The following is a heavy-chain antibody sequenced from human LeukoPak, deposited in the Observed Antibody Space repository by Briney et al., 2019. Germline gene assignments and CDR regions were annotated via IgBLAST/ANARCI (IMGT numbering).Heavy chain of an antibody. V-gene: IGHV4-39*01. Sequence: PSETLSLTCTVSGGSISSSSYHWGGIRQPPGKGLEWIGSIYYSGSTYYNPSLKSRVTISVDTSKNQFSLKLSSVTAADTAVYYCARQLGYCSSTSCYADKVDYWGQGTLVTVSS. CDR2: IYYSGST. CDR1: GGSISSSSYH. D-gene: IGHD2-2*01. J-gene: IGHJ4*02. CDR3: ARQLGYCSSTSCYADKVDY.